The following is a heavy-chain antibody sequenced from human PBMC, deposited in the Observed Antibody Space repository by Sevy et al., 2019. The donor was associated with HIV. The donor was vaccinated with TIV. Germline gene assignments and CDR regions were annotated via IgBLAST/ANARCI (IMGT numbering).Heavy chain of an antibody. J-gene: IGHJ6*02. CDR1: GFTFSDYA. V-gene: IGHV3-30*02. Sequence: GGSLRLSCAASGFTFSDYAIHWVRQAPGKGLEWVAFIWYDGSNKYYTDFVKGRFAISRDNSKNTLYLQLNSLRVEDTAGYYCAKLVVPAASNDDILTGYPDLRVNYGMDVWGQGTTVTV. CDR3: AKLVVPAASNDDILTGYPDLRVNYGMDV. CDR2: IWYDGSNK. D-gene: IGHD3-9*01.